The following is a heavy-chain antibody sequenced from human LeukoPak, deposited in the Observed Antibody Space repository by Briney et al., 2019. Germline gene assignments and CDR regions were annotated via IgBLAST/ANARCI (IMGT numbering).Heavy chain of an antibody. D-gene: IGHD6-19*01. CDR3: AREWLIVVTGTGHLDY. CDR1: GYSFSGFY. V-gene: IGHV1-2*02. J-gene: IGHJ4*02. CDR2: IIPNTGGT. Sequence: ASVKVSCKASGYSFSGFYMHWVRQAPGQGLEWMGWIIPNTGGTNYAQKFQGRVTMTRDTTISTAYMELSSLRSDDTAVYYCAREWLIVVTGTGHLDYWGQGTLVSVSS.